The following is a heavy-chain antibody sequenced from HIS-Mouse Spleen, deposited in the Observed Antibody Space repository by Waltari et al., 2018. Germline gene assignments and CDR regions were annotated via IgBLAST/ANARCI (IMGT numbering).Heavy chain of an antibody. CDR3: ARIAEGYSSGWYAFDY. CDR2: IDWDDDK. V-gene: IGHV2-70*15. CDR1: GFSLSTSGMC. J-gene: IGHJ4*02. D-gene: IGHD6-19*01. Sequence: QVTLRESGPALVKPTQTLTLTCTFSGFSLSTSGMCVSWIRQPPGKALEWLARIDWDDDKYYSTSLKTRLTIAKDTSKNQVVLTMTNMDPVDKATYYCARIAEGYSSGWYAFDYWGQGTLVTVSS.